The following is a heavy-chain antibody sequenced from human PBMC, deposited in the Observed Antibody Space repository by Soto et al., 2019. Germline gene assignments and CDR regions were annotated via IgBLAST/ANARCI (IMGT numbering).Heavy chain of an antibody. CDR1: GFTFSSYA. D-gene: IGHD3-3*01. CDR3: AREDRTIVGASMDV. J-gene: IGHJ6*01. Sequence: QVQLVESGGGVVQPGRSLRLSCAASGFTFSSYAMHWVRQAPGKGLEWVAVISYDGSNKYYADSVKGRFTISRDNSKKSLYLQMNSLRAEDTAVYYCAREDRTIVGASMDVW. CDR2: ISYDGSNK. V-gene: IGHV3-30*14.